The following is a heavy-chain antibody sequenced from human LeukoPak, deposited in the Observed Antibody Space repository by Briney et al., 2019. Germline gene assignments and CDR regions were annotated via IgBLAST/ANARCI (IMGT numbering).Heavy chain of an antibody. CDR3: ARDPSGRGMDV. D-gene: IGHD6-19*01. Sequence: GGSLRLSCAASGFTFSSYDMQWVRQVIGKGLEWVSAIGIAGDTHYSGSVKGRFTISRENAKNSLYLQMNSLRAGDTAVYYCARDPSGRGMDVWGQGTTVTISS. J-gene: IGHJ6*02. V-gene: IGHV3-13*01. CDR1: GFTFSSYD. CDR2: IGIAGDT.